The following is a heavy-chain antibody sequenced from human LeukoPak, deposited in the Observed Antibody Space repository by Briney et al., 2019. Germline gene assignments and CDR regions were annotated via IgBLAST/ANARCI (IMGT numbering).Heavy chain of an antibody. J-gene: IGHJ3*02. CDR1: GFTVSSNY. CDR2: MYTGGST. Sequence: PGGSLRLSCVASGFTVSSNYMSWVRQAPGHGLEWVSVMYTGGSTYYADSVKGRFTISRDNSKNTLYLQMTSLRAEDTAVYYCAKDLSGYYPNNAFDIWGEGTMVTVCS. V-gene: IGHV3-66*01. CDR3: AKDLSGYYPNNAFDI. D-gene: IGHD3-9*01.